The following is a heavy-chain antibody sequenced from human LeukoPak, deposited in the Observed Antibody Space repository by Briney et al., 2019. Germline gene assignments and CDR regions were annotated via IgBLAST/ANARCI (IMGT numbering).Heavy chain of an antibody. J-gene: IGHJ4*02. V-gene: IGHV1-8*01. CDR2: MNPNSGNT. D-gene: IGHD6-19*01. CDR3: ARGHSSGWY. Sequence: GGSVKVSCKASGYTFTSYDINWVRQATGQGLEWMGWMNPNSGNTGYAQKFQGRVTMTRDTSISTAYMELSSLISDDTAVYYCARGHSSGWYWGQGTLVTVSS. CDR1: GYTFTSYD.